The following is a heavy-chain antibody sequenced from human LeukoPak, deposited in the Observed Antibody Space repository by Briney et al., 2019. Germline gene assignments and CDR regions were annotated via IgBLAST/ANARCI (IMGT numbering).Heavy chain of an antibody. V-gene: IGHV3-48*03. D-gene: IGHD3-10*01. Sequence: PGGSLRLSCAASGFTFSSYEMNWVRLAPGKGLDWVSYISSNGSTINYADSVKSRFTISRDNAKKSLYLQMNSLRAEDTAVYYCARERMVRGAIYYYYYGMDVWGQGTTVTVSS. J-gene: IGHJ6*02. CDR1: GFTFSSYE. CDR3: ARERMVRGAIYYYYYGMDV. CDR2: ISSNGSTI.